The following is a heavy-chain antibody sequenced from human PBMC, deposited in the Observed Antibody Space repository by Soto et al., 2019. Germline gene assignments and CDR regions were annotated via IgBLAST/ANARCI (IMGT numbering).Heavy chain of an antibody. CDR1: GFTFISYA. D-gene: IGHD3-10*01. J-gene: IGHJ6*02. CDR3: ARSRHGSGSYTHFYYGLDV. Sequence: QVQLVESGGGVVQPGRSLRLSCAASGFTFISYAMHWVRQAPGKGLEWVAVISFDGSTEYYADSVKGRFTISRDNSKNPLYLQMNSLRSEYTAVYYCARSRHGSGSYTHFYYGLDVWGQGTTVTVSS. V-gene: IGHV3-30-3*01. CDR2: ISFDGSTE.